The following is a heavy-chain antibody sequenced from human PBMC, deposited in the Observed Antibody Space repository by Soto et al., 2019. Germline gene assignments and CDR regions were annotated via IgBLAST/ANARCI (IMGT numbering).Heavy chain of an antibody. CDR1: GGTFSSYA. Sequence: GASVKVSCKASGGTFSSYAISWVRQAPGQGREWMGGIIPIFGTANYAQKFQGRVTITADESTSTAYMELSSLRSEDTAVYYCARGVPRTAMGTIWFDSWGQGXLVTVYS. J-gene: IGHJ5*01. CDR2: IIPIFGTA. CDR3: ARGVPRTAMGTIWFDS. V-gene: IGHV1-69*13. D-gene: IGHD5-18*01.